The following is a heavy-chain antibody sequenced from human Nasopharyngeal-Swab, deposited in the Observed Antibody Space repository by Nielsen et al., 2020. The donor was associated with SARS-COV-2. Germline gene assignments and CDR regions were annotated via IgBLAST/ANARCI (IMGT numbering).Heavy chain of an antibody. CDR2: IFSGGTST. J-gene: IGHJ3*02. Sequence: GGSLRLSCEASGFTFISYALSWVRQAPGKGLEWVSVIFSGGTSTFYADSVKGRFTISRDNSKNTLFLQMNSLRAEDTAVYYCAKGLADYGEDAFDIWGQGTMVTVSS. CDR1: GFTFISYA. CDR3: AKGLADYGEDAFDI. V-gene: IGHV3-23*03. D-gene: IGHD3-16*01.